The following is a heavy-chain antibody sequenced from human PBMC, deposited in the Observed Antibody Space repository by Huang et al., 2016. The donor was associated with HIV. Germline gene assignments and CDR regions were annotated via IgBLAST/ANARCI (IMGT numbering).Heavy chain of an antibody. D-gene: IGHD3-10*01. V-gene: IGHV4-4*07. CDR1: GGSISSYY. J-gene: IGHJ5*02. CDR3: ARGGELLWFGEPGGWFDP. CDR2: IYISGRT. Sequence: QVQLQESGPGLVKPSETLSLTCTVSGGSISSYYWSWIRQPAGKGLEWTGRIYISGRTTDNPALKSRVTRSVDTSNNQFSLKLSSVTAADTAVYYCARGGELLWFGEPGGWFDPWGQGTLVTVSS.